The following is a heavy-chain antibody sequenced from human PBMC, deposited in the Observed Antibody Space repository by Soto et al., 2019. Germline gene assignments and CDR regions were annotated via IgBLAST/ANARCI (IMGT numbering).Heavy chain of an antibody. Sequence: GGSLRLSCAASGFNFNDYPMHWVRQAPGQGLEWVAMISHDGNNKHYGDSVKDRFTISRDNSKNTLYLQMNRLRAEDTAVYYCARRTAVVTNFDYWGQGTLVTVSS. D-gene: IGHD5-18*01. CDR1: GFNFNDYP. V-gene: IGHV3-30-3*01. J-gene: IGHJ4*02. CDR2: ISHDGNNK. CDR3: ARRTAVVTNFDY.